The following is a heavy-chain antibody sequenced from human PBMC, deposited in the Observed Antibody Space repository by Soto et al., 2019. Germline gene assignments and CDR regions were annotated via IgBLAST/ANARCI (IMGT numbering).Heavy chain of an antibody. D-gene: IGHD3-10*01. Sequence: GGSLRLSCAASGFSFTSYWLSWIRQAPGKGLEWVATIKQDGTEKHYVESVNGRFYISRDTSKNQVVPTMTNMDTVDTATYYCAQTYYYGSNWFDPWGQGTLVTVSS. CDR2: IKQDGTEK. J-gene: IGHJ5*02. CDR1: GFSFTSYW. V-gene: IGHV3-7*05. CDR3: AQTYYYGSNWFDP.